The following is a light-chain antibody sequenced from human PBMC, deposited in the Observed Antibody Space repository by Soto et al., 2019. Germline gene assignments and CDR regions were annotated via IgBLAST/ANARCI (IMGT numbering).Light chain of an antibody. CDR2: GTS. CDR1: QSVDSSF. Sequence: EIVLTQSPGTLSLSPGERATLSCRASQSVDSSFVAWFQQKPGQAPRLLIYGTSRRATDIPDRFSGSGSGTDFSLTINRLETEDFAMYFCQQYGSSTWTFGQGTKVE. J-gene: IGKJ1*01. CDR3: QQYGSSTWT. V-gene: IGKV3-20*01.